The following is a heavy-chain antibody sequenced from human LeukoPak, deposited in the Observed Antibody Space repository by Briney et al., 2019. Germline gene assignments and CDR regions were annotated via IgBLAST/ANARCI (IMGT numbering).Heavy chain of an antibody. V-gene: IGHV5-51*01. CDR1: GYSFTKYW. Sequence: GESLKISCKGSGYSFTKYWIVWVRQMPGKGLEWMGIIYAGDSDTRYSPSFQGQVTISADKSISTAYLQWSSLKASDTGMYYCARHDLGYCSGTSCYQFDPWGQGTLVTVSS. J-gene: IGHJ5*02. D-gene: IGHD2-2*01. CDR3: ARHDLGYCSGTSCYQFDP. CDR2: IYAGDSDT.